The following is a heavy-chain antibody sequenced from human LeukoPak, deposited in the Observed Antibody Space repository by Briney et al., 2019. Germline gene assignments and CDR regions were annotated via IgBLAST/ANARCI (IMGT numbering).Heavy chain of an antibody. J-gene: IGHJ4*02. CDR2: ISGSGGST. V-gene: IGHV3-23*01. D-gene: IGHD3-9*01. CDR3: ARDGGDKTAYYGDQFDC. CDR1: GFTFSDYY. Sequence: GGSLRLSCAASGFTFSDYYMSWLRQAPGKGLEWVSAISGSGGSTYYADSKKGRFTISRDNSKNTLYLQVNGLRPEDTAVYYCARDGGDKTAYYGDQFDCWGQGTLVTVSS.